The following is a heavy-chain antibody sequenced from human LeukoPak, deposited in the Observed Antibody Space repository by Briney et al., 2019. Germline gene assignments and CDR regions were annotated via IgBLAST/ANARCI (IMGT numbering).Heavy chain of an antibody. Sequence: ASVQVSCKASGYTFTSYHMHWVRQAPGQGREWMGIINPSGGSTSYAQKFQGRVTMTRDTSTSTVYMELSSLRSEDTAVYYCARRYCSSTSCHVDAFDIWGQGTMVAVSS. J-gene: IGHJ3*02. V-gene: IGHV1-46*03. CDR1: GYTFTSYH. D-gene: IGHD2-2*01. CDR2: INPSGGST. CDR3: ARRYCSSTSCHVDAFDI.